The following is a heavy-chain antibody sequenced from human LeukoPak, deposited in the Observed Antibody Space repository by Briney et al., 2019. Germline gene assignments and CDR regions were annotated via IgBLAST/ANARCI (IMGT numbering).Heavy chain of an antibody. Sequence: GGSLRLSCAASGFTFDDYAMHWVRQAPGKGLEWVSLISWDGGSTYYADSVKGRSTISRDNSKNSLYLQMNSLRAEDTALYYCAKDRGITGTTSHFDYWGQGTLVTVSS. V-gene: IGHV3-43D*03. CDR1: GFTFDDYA. CDR2: ISWDGGST. J-gene: IGHJ4*02. D-gene: IGHD1-20*01. CDR3: AKDRGITGTTSHFDY.